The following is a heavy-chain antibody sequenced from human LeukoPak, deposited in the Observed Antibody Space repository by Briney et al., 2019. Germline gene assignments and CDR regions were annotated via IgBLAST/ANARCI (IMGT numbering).Heavy chain of an antibody. V-gene: IGHV3-30*03. J-gene: IGHJ5*02. Sequence: PGGSLRLSCAASRFTFSSYGMHWVRQAPGKGLEWVAVISYDGSNKYYADSVKGRFTISRDNSKNTLYLQMNSLRAEDTAVYYCARDLYGSGSSGLDPWGQGTLVTVSS. D-gene: IGHD3-10*01. CDR2: ISYDGSNK. CDR3: ARDLYGSGSSGLDP. CDR1: RFTFSSYG.